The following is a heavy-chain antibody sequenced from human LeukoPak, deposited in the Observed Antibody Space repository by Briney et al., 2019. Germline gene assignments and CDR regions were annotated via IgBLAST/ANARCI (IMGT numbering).Heavy chain of an antibody. Sequence: GGSLRLSCAASGFIFTSYAIHWVRQAPGRGLEWVAAISYDGNSQHYGAPVKGRFTISRDNSKNTVYLQINTLRTDDAAIYYCAKPYPTLTTSAVLDNWGQGTLVTVSS. D-gene: IGHD1-1*01. J-gene: IGHJ4*02. CDR3: AKPYPTLTTSAVLDN. V-gene: IGHV3-30*18. CDR1: GFIFTSYA. CDR2: ISYDGNSQ.